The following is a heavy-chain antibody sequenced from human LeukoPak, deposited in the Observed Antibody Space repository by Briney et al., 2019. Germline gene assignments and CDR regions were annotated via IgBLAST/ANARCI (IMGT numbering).Heavy chain of an antibody. J-gene: IGHJ4*02. D-gene: IGHD5-24*01. V-gene: IGHV3-33*01. CDR2: IWYDGSNK. CDR1: GFTFSSYG. CDR3: ARVPARYIGYFDY. Sequence: GGSLRLSCAASGFTFSSYGMHWVRQAPGKGLEWVAVIWYDGSNKYYADSVKGRFTISRDNSKNTLYLQMNSLRAEDTAVYYCARVPARYIGYFDYWGQGTLVTVSS.